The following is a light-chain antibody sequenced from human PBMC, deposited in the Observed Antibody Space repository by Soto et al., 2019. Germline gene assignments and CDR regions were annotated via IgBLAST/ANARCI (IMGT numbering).Light chain of an antibody. CDR2: DVS. CDR1: SSVLGAYNY. CDR3: SSYRSSMTLV. J-gene: IGLJ3*02. Sequence: QSVLTQPASVSGSPGQSITISCTGSSSVLGAYNYVSWYQQHPGKAPKLMIFDVSIRPSGVSHRFSGSKSGRTASLTISGLQAEDEADYYCSSYRSSMTLVFGGGTKVTVL. V-gene: IGLV2-14*03.